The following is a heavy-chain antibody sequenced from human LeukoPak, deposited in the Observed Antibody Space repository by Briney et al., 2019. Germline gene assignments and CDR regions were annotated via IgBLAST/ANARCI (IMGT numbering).Heavy chain of an antibody. CDR1: GFTFGDYA. J-gene: IGHJ4*01. D-gene: IGHD6-19*01. CDR3: TRRGGWYSDY. V-gene: IGHV3-49*04. CDR2: IRSKACGGKT. Sequence: GGSLRLSCTASGFTFGDYAMSWVRQAPGKGLEWVCFIRSKACGGKTEYAASVRGRFTITRDDSKDIAYLQMNSLKTEDTAVYYCTRRGGWYSDYWGQGTLVTVSS.